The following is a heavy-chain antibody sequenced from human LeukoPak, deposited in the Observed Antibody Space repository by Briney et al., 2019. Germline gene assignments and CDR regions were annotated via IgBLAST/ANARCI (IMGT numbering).Heavy chain of an antibody. Sequence: SETLSLTCTVSGGSNSSSSYYWGWILQPPGKGLEWIGSIYYSGSTYYNPSLKSRVTISVDTSKNQFSLKLSSVTAADTAVYYCAREHLYYYDSSGFDYWGQGTLVTVSS. D-gene: IGHD3-22*01. CDR1: GGSNSSSSYY. J-gene: IGHJ4*02. CDR3: AREHLYYYDSSGFDY. CDR2: IYYSGST. V-gene: IGHV4-39*02.